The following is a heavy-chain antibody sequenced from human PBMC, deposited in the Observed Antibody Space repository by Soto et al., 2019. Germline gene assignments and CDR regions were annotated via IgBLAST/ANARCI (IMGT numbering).Heavy chain of an antibody. D-gene: IGHD2-2*01. CDR3: ARGRSINTNMDY. Sequence: EVQLVESGGGLVKPGGSLRLSFEASGFTFSTYSMTWVRQAPGKGLEWISSISSSGGSLSHAESVKGRFTISRDNAKNSLYLQMDSLRAEDTAVYYCARGRSINTNMDYWGQGTLVTVSS. V-gene: IGHV3-21*01. CDR2: ISSSGGSL. CDR1: GFTFSTYS. J-gene: IGHJ4*02.